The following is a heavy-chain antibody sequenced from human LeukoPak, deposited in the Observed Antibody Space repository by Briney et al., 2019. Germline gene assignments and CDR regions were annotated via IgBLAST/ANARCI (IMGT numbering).Heavy chain of an antibody. CDR2: VSWNSGSI. J-gene: IGHJ4*02. Sequence: GGSLRLSCAASGFTFDDYAMHWVRQAPGKGLEWVSGVSWNSGSIAYADSVKGRFTISRDNAENSLYLQMNSLRAEDTALYYCAKDIGMATIIVGFDYWGQGTLVTVSS. CDR3: AKDIGMATIIVGFDY. V-gene: IGHV3-9*01. CDR1: GFTFDDYA. D-gene: IGHD5-24*01.